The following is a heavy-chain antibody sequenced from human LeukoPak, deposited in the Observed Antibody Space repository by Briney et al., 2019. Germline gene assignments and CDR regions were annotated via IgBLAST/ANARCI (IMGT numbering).Heavy chain of an antibody. CDR3: ARVIKVAGTKGYFDL. J-gene: IGHJ1*01. Sequence: ASVKVSCKASGYTFTDYYIHWLRQAAGQGLEWMGWFNPNSGGTDYARKFQGSVTMTGDTSISTVYMDLTRLKADDMAVYYCARVIKVAGTKGYFDLWGQGTLITVSS. V-gene: IGHV1-2*02. CDR1: GYTFTDYY. CDR2: FNPNSGGT. D-gene: IGHD6-19*01.